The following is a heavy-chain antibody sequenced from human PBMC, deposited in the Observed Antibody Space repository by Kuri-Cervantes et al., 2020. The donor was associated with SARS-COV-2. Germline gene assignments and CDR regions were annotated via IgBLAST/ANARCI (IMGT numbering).Heavy chain of an antibody. J-gene: IGHJ4*02. Sequence: ESLKISCAASGFTFSSYEMNWVRQAPGKGLEWIGEINHSGSTNYNPSLKSRVTVSVDTSKNQFSLKLSSVTAADTAVYYCARQGCSSTSCYAFDYWGQGTLVTVSS. CDR2: INHSGST. V-gene: IGHV4-34*01. D-gene: IGHD2-2*01. CDR1: GFTFSSYE. CDR3: ARQGCSSTSCYAFDY.